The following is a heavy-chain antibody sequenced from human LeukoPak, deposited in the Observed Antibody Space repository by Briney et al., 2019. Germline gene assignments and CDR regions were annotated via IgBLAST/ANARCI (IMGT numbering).Heavy chain of an antibody. CDR1: GYTFTGYY. CDR2: INPNSGGT. D-gene: IGHD6-19*01. Sequence: ASVKVSCKASGYTFTGYYMHWVRQVPGQGLEWMGWINPNSGGTNYAQKLQGRVTMTRDTSISTAYMELSRLRSDDTAVYYCAKVAYSSGWPLFDYWGQGTLVTVSS. CDR3: AKVAYSSGWPLFDY. V-gene: IGHV1-2*02. J-gene: IGHJ4*02.